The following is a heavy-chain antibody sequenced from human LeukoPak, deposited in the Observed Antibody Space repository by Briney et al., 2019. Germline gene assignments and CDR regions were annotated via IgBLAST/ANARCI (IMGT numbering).Heavy chain of an antibody. CDR3: ARLGDYYDSSGSLRGAFDI. J-gene: IGHJ3*02. CDR2: INPNSGGT. CDR1: GYTFTTYD. Sequence: GASVKVSCKASGYTFTTYDINWVRQATGQGLEWMGWINPNSGGTNYAQKFQGWVTMTRDTSISTAYMELSRLRSDDTAVYYCARLGDYYDSSGSLRGAFDIWGQGTMVTVSS. D-gene: IGHD3-22*01. V-gene: IGHV1-2*04.